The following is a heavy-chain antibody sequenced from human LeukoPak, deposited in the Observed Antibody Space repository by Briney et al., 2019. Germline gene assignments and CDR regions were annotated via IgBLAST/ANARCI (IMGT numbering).Heavy chain of an antibody. CDR1: GGTFSSYA. CDR3: ASGGDIVVVPAADYYYYMDV. CDR2: IIPIFGTA. Sequence: ASVKVSCKASGGTFSSYAISWVRQAPGQGLEWMGGIIPIFGTANYAQKFQGRVTTTTDESTSTAYMELSSLRSEDTAVYYCASGGDIVVVPAADYYYYMDVWGKGTTVTVSS. J-gene: IGHJ6*03. D-gene: IGHD2-2*01. V-gene: IGHV1-69*05.